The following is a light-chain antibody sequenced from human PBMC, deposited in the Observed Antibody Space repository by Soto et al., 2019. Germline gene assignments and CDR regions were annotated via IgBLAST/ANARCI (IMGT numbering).Light chain of an antibody. CDR2: LNSDGSH. Sequence: QSVLTQSPSASASLGASVKLTCTLSSGHSTYTIAWHQFQPDKGPRYLMKLNSDGSHSKGDGIPDRFSGSSSGAERYLTISSLQSEDEADYYCQTCGIGFQVFGGGTKVTVL. CDR1: SGHSTYT. CDR3: QTCGIGFQV. V-gene: IGLV4-69*02. J-gene: IGLJ3*02.